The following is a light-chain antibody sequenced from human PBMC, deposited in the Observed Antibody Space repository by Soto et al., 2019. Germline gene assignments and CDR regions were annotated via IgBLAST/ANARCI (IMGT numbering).Light chain of an antibody. V-gene: IGKV1-39*01. Sequence: DIQMTQSPSTLSGSVGDRVTITCRASQDIRKNLNWYQQRPGKAPNLLIYAASSLQNGVPSRFSGSGSGTDFSLTINSLQPEDFATYYCQHYSSTLRIVTFGPGTKVDIK. CDR2: AAS. J-gene: IGKJ3*01. CDR3: QHYSSTLRIVT. CDR1: QDIRKN.